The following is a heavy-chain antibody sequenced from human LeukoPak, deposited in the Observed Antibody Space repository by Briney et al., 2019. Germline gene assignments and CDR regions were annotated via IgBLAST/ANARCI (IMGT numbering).Heavy chain of an antibody. CDR2: INTGIAST. Sequence: ASVKVSCKASGYTFNSYYMHWVRQAPGQGLEWMGIINTGIASTSYAQSFQGRVTMTRDTSTSTAYMEVSSLRSEDTAVYYCARASYCEGGVTLLDYWGQGTLVTVSS. CDR1: GYTFNSYY. D-gene: IGHD3-3*01. J-gene: IGHJ4*02. V-gene: IGHV1-46*02. CDR3: ARASYCEGGVTLLDY.